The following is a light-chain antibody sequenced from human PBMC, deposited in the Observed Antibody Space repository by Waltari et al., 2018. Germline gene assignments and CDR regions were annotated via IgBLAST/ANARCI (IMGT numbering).Light chain of an antibody. CDR2: KTS. CDR3: HQYSSFSQT. CDR1: QTVSTW. V-gene: IGKV1-5*03. Sequence: DIQMTQSPSTLSASVGDSVTITCRASQTVSTWLAWYQQKPGKAPKLLIYKTSILESGVPSRFSGSGSGTDFTLTISRLQPDDFATYFCHQYSSFSQTFGQGTRVEVK. J-gene: IGKJ1*01.